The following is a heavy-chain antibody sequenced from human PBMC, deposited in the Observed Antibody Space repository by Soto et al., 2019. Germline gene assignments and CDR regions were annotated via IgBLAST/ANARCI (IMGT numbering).Heavy chain of an antibody. CDR1: GFTFSSYW. V-gene: IGHV3-23*01. CDR3: AKEFRGYSSSFSDY. Sequence: PGGSLRLSCAASGFTFSSYWMHWVRQAPGKGLEWVSPISDGGSSTNYADSVKGRFTISRDNSRDTLYLQMNSLRAEDTALYYCAKEFRGYSSSFSDYWGQGTLVTVSS. D-gene: IGHD6-6*01. J-gene: IGHJ4*02. CDR2: ISDGGSST.